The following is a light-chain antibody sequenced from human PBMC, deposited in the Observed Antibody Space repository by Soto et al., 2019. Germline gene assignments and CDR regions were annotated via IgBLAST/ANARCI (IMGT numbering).Light chain of an antibody. CDR3: QQRSNWPYLT. CDR2: DAS. Sequence: EIVLTQSPDTLSLSPGERATLSCRASQSVSGYLGWYQQKPGQAPRLLIYDASNRAYGVPARLRGSGSGTNFTLTIASLEPDDFAVYYCQQRSNWPYLTFGGGTKVDIK. V-gene: IGKV3-11*01. CDR1: QSVSGY. J-gene: IGKJ4*01.